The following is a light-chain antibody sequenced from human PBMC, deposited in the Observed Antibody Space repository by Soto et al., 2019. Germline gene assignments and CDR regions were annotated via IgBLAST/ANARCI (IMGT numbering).Light chain of an antibody. CDR2: LNSDGSH. J-gene: IGLJ3*02. CDR1: AGHSTYA. CDR3: QTWGTGIRV. V-gene: IGLV4-69*01. Sequence: QSALTQSPSASASLGASVKLTCTLSAGHSTYAIAWHQQRPEKGPRYLMKLNSDGSHTKGDGIPDRFSGSSSGAERYLTISSLQSEDEADYYCQTWGTGIRVFGGGTKLTVL.